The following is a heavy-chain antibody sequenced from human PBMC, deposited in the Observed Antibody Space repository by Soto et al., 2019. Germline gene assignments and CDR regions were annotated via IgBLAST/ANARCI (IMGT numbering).Heavy chain of an antibody. CDR3: ARDRYYYGSGSPGPYYYGMDV. Sequence: ASVKVSCKASGYTFTGYYMHWVRQAPGQGLEWMGWINPNSGGTNYAQKVQGWVTMTRDTSIITAYMELSRLRSDDTAVYYCARDRYYYGSGSPGPYYYGMDVWGQGTTVTVSS. D-gene: IGHD3-10*01. CDR1: GYTFTGYY. CDR2: INPNSGGT. V-gene: IGHV1-2*04. J-gene: IGHJ6*02.